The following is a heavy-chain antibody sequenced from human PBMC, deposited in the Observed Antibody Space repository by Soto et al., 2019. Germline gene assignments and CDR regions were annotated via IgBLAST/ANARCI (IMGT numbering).Heavy chain of an antibody. V-gene: IGHV4-34*01. Sequence: SETLSLTCAVYGGSFSGYYWSWIRQPPGKGLEWIGEINHSGSTNYNPSLKSRVTISVDTSKNQFSLKLSSVTAADTAVYYCARGRAVRGYYYYYYGMDVWCQGTTVT. J-gene: IGHJ6*02. D-gene: IGHD3-16*01. CDR2: INHSGST. CDR1: GGSFSGYY. CDR3: ARGRAVRGYYYYYYGMDV.